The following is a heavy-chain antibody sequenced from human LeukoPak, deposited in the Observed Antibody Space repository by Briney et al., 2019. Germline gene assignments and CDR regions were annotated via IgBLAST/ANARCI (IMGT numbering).Heavy chain of an antibody. D-gene: IGHD6-19*01. Sequence: GASVKVSCKASGYTFTSYDINWVRQATGQGLEWMGWMNPNSGNTGYAQKFQGRVTMTRNTSISTAYMELSSLRSEDTAVYYCARRYSSGWPVLGNYYYYGMDVWGQGTTVTVSS. CDR3: ARRYSSGWPVLGNYYYYGMDV. CDR2: MNPNSGNT. CDR1: GYTFTSYD. V-gene: IGHV1-8*01. J-gene: IGHJ6*02.